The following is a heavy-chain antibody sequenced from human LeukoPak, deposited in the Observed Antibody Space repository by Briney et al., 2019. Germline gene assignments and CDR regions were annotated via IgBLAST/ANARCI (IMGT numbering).Heavy chain of an antibody. J-gene: IGHJ4*02. CDR1: VGSISSYY. Sequence: SETLSLTCTVSVGSISSYYWSWIRQPPGKGLEWIGYIYYSGSTNCNPSLKSRVTISVDTSKNQFSLKLSSVTAADTAVYYCASLEVPAYYFDYWGQGTLVTVSS. D-gene: IGHD2-2*01. V-gene: IGHV4-59*08. CDR2: IYYSGST. CDR3: ASLEVPAYYFDY.